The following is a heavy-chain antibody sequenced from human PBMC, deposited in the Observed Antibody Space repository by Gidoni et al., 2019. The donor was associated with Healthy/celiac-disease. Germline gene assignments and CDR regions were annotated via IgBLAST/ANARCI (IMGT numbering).Heavy chain of an antibody. Sequence: QVQLVESGGGVVQPGRSLRLSCAASGFTSSRYAMHWVRQAPGKGLEWVAVISYDGSNKYYADSVKGRFTISRDNSKKTLYLQMNSLRAEDTAVYYCARALIARGYYYGMDVWGQGTTVTVSS. D-gene: IGHD3-22*01. CDR2: ISYDGSNK. V-gene: IGHV3-30-3*01. CDR3: ARALIARGYYYGMDV. CDR1: GFTSSRYA. J-gene: IGHJ6*02.